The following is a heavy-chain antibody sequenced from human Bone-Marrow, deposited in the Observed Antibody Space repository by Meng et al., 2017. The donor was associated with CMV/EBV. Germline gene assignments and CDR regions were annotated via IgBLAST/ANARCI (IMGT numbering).Heavy chain of an antibody. J-gene: IGHJ6*02. CDR3: ARVALYYYGSGSPLPETNYYYGMDV. D-gene: IGHD3-10*01. CDR1: GGSISSSSYY. Sequence: SETLSLTCTVSGGSISSSSYYWGWIRQPPGKGLEWIGYIYYSGSTNYNPSLKSRVTISVDTSKNQFSLKLSSVTAADTAVYYCARVALYYYGSGSPLPETNYYYGMDVWGQGTTVTVSS. CDR2: IYYSGST. V-gene: IGHV4-61*05.